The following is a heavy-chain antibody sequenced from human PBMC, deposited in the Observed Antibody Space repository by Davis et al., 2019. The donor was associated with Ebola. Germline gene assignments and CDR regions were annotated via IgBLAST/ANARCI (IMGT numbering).Heavy chain of an antibody. V-gene: IGHV1-46*01. Sequence: AASVKVSCKASGYTFTSYYMHWVRQAPGQGLEWMGIINPSGGSTSYAQKFQGRVTMTEDTSTDTAYMELSNLRSEDTAVYYCATLRLIRFLDQSYYFDSWGQGTLVTVSS. J-gene: IGHJ4*02. CDR1: GYTFTSYY. D-gene: IGHD3-3*01. CDR3: ATLRLIRFLDQSYYFDS. CDR2: INPSGGST.